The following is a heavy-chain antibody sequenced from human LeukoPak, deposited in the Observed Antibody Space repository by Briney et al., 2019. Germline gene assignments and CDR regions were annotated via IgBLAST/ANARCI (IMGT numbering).Heavy chain of an antibody. CDR3: ARDCDSSGWYYYYYMDV. CDR1: GFTFSSYG. V-gene: IGHV3-21*01. D-gene: IGHD6-19*01. CDR2: ISSSSSYI. J-gene: IGHJ6*03. Sequence: GGSLRLSCTASGFTFSSYGMHWVRQAPGKGLEWVSSISSSSSYIYYADSVKGRFTISRDNAKNSLYLQMNSLRAEDTAVYYCARDCDSSGWYYYYYMDVWGKGTTVTVSS.